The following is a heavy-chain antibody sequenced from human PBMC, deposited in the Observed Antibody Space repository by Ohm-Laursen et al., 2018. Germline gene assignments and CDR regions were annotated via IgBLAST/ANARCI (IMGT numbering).Heavy chain of an antibody. V-gene: IGHV1-2*02. CDR2: INPNRGGT. J-gene: IGHJ6*02. CDR1: VSTFTGYY. D-gene: IGHD2-15*01. CDR3: ARDGGYCSGDSCYYYGMDV. Sequence: PSDKASRQPSVSTFTGYYMRWGRQAPGEGLGWMGWINPNRGGTNYAQKFQGRVTMNRDTSISTAYMKLSRLRSEDTAVYYCARDGGYCSGDSCYYYGMDVWGQGTTVTVSS.